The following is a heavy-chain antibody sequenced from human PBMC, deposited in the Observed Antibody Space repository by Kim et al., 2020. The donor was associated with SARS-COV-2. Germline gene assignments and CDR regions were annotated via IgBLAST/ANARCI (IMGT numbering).Heavy chain of an antibody. V-gene: IGHV3-73*01. J-gene: IGHJ3*02. Sequence: GGSLRLSCGASGFTFSDSAMHWVRRASGKGLEWVGRIRSKVNGYATAYSASVRGRFTISRADSRNTAYLQMNSLKTEDKGVYYCTRVPGTTVAFWDAFDIWGQGTMVAVSS. D-gene: IGHD1-1*01. CDR1: GFTFSDSA. CDR2: IRSKVNGYAT. CDR3: TRVPGTTVAFWDAFDI.